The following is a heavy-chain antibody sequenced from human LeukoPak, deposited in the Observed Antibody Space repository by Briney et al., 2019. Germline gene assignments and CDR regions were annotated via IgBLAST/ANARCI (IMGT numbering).Heavy chain of an antibody. CDR1: GFTFSSHS. CDR3: ARDRSSTSPYWFDP. CDR2: ISSSSSYI. Sequence: GGSLRLSCAASGFTFSSHSMNWVRQAPGKGLEWVSSISSSSSYIYYADSVKGRFTISRDNAKNSLYLQMNSLRAEDTAVYYCARDRSSTSPYWFDPWGQGTLVTVSS. D-gene: IGHD2-2*01. V-gene: IGHV3-21*01. J-gene: IGHJ5*02.